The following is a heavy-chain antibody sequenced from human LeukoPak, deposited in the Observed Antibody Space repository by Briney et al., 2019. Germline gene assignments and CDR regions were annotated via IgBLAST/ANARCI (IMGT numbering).Heavy chain of an antibody. CDR3: ARGPPNYYGSGNFDY. V-gene: IGHV1-46*01. CDR1: GYSFTSNY. Sequence: VASVKVSCKVSGYSFTSNYIHWVRQAPGQGLEWMGMIHPRDGSTSYAQRFQDRVTVTRDTSTSTVHMELSGLRSEDTAVYYCARGPPNYYGSGNFDYWGQGTPVTVSS. D-gene: IGHD3-10*01. CDR2: IHPRDGST. J-gene: IGHJ4*02.